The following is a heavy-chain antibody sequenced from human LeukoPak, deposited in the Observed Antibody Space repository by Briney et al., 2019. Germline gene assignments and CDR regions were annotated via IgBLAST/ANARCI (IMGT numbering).Heavy chain of an antibody. CDR3: ARGGRRITMVRGVMGCDY. V-gene: IGHV1-2*02. CDR1: GYTFTGYY. J-gene: IGHJ4*02. D-gene: IGHD3-10*01. Sequence: GASVKVSCKASGYTFTGYYMHWVRQAPGQGLEWMGWINPNSGGTNYAQKFQGRVTMTRDTSISTAYMELSRLRSDDTAVYYCARGGRRITMVRGVMGCDYWGQGTLVTVSS. CDR2: INPNSGGT.